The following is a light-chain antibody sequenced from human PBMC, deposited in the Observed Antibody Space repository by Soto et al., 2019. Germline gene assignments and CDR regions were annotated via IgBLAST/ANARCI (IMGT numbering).Light chain of an antibody. CDR2: LNSDGSH. V-gene: IGLV4-69*01. Sequence: QPVLTQSPSASASLGASVKLTCTLSSGHSSYAIAWHQQQPEKGPRYLMKLNSDGSHSKGHGIPDLFSGSSSGAERYLTISSLQSEDEADYYCQTWGTGDVLGTGTKLTVL. CDR1: SGHSSYA. CDR3: QTWGTGDV. J-gene: IGLJ1*01.